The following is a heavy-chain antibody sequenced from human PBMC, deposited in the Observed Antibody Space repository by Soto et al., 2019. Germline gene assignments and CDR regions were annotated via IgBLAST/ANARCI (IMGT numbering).Heavy chain of an antibody. CDR1: GYTFTSYA. CDR2: INAGNGNT. D-gene: IGHD2-2*01. J-gene: IGHJ4*02. V-gene: IGHV1-3*01. CDR3: ARGLIIISVPAALDPFDY. Sequence: GASVKVSCKASGYTFTSYAMHWVRQAPGQRLEWMGWINAGNGNTKYSQKFQGRVTITRDTSASTAYMELSSLRSEDTAVYYCARGLIIISVPAALDPFDYWGQGTLVTVSS.